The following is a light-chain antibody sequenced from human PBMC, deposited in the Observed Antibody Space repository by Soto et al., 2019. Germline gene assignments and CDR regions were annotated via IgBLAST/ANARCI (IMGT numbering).Light chain of an antibody. CDR3: SSYTSSSNPGV. J-gene: IGLJ3*02. CDR2: EVS. Sequence: QSALTQPASVSGSPGQSITISCTGTSSDVGGYNYVSWYQQHPGNAPKLMIYEVSNRPSGVSNRFSGSKSGNTASLTISGLQAEDEADYYCSSYTSSSNPGVFGGGTKLTVL. V-gene: IGLV2-14*01. CDR1: SSDVGGYNY.